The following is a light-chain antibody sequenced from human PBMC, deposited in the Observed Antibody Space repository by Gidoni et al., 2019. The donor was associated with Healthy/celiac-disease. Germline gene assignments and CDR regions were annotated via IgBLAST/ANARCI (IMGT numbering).Light chain of an antibody. CDR1: QSVSSY. Sequence: EIVLTQSPATLSLSPGERATLSCRASQSVSSYLAWYQQKPGQAPRLLIYDASTRATGIPARFSGSGSGTDFTLTISSLEPEDFAVYYCQQRRHFGGGTKVEIK. CDR2: DAS. CDR3: QQRRH. V-gene: IGKV3-11*01. J-gene: IGKJ4*01.